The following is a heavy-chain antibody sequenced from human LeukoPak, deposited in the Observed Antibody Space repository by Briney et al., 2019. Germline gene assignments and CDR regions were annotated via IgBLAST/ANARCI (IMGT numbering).Heavy chain of an antibody. CDR3: ASRGDLVSGYFDY. CDR1: GFTFSSYS. CDR2: ISSSSSYI. V-gene: IGHV3-21*01. D-gene: IGHD1-26*01. J-gene: IGHJ4*02. Sequence: PGGSLRLSCAASGFTFSSYSMNWVRQAPGKGLEWVSSISSSSSYIYYADSVKGRFTISRDNAKNSLYLQMSSLRAEDTAVYYCASRGDLVSGYFDYWGQGTLVTVSS.